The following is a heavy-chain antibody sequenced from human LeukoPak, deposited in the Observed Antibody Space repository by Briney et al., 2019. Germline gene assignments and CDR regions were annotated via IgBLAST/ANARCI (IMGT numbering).Heavy chain of an antibody. CDR2: ISSSGSTI. CDR1: GFTFSDYY. V-gene: IGHV3-11*04. J-gene: IGHJ5*02. Sequence: GGSLRLSCAASGFTFSDYYMSWIRQAPGKGLEWVSYISSSGSTIYYADSVKGRFTISRDNAKNSLYLQMNSLRAEDTAVYYCARREVGYSSSWFDPWGQGTLVTVSS. CDR3: ARREVGYSSSWFDP. D-gene: IGHD6-13*01.